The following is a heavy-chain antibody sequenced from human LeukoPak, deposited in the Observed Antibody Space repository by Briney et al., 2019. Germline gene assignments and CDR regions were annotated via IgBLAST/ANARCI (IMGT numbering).Heavy chain of an antibody. D-gene: IGHD3-10*01. Sequence: PGGSLRLSCAASGFTFSRYAMSWVRQAPGKGLEWVSSISDSGGITNHADSVKGRFTISRDNSKNTLYLQMNSLRAEDTAVYHCASPRFRGIAAPLDYWGQGTLVTVSS. V-gene: IGHV3-23*01. CDR3: ASPRFRGIAAPLDY. J-gene: IGHJ4*02. CDR2: ISDSGGIT. CDR1: GFTFSRYA.